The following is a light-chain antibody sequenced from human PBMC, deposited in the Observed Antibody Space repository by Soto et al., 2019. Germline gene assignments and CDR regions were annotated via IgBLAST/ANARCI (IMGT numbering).Light chain of an antibody. CDR3: SAYTVSRTYV. CDR2: NVY. J-gene: IGLJ1*01. CDR1: SSDVGAYNF. V-gene: IGLV2-14*03. Sequence: QSALTQPASVSGSPGQSITISCTGTSSDVGAYNFVSWHQQHPGKAPKLVIYNVYDRPSGISYRFSGSKSGNTASLTISGLQGEDEADYYCSAYTVSRTYVFGTGTRSPS.